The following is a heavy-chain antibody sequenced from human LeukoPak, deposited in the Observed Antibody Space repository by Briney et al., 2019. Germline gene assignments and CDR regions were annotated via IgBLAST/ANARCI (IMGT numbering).Heavy chain of an antibody. D-gene: IGHD4-17*01. CDR3: ARGPPVTTFPNNWFDP. Sequence: SETLSLTCAVYGGSFSGYYWSWIRQPPGKGLEWIGEINHSGSTNYNPSLKSRVTISVDTSKNQFSLKLSSVTAADTAVYYCARGPPVTTFPNNWFDPWGQGTLVTVSS. V-gene: IGHV4-34*01. CDR2: INHSGST. J-gene: IGHJ5*02. CDR1: GGSFSGYY.